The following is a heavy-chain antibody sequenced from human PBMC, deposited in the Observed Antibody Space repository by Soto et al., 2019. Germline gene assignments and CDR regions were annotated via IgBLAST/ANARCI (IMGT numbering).Heavy chain of an antibody. V-gene: IGHV3-7*01. CDR1: GFTFSSYW. CDR2: IKQDGSEK. J-gene: IGHJ4*02. Sequence: GGSLRLSCAASGFTFSSYWMSWVRQAPGKGLEWVANIKQDGSEKYYVDSVKGRFTISRDNAKNSLYLQMNSLGAEDTAVYYCARDHPGGATITAWGLAGPFDYWGQGTLVTVSS. CDR3: ARDHPGGATITAWGLAGPFDY. D-gene: IGHD5-12*01.